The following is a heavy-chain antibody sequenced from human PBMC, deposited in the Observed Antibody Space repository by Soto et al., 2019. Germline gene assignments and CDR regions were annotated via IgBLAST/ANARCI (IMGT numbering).Heavy chain of an antibody. CDR1: GYTFTGYY. CDR3: ARGGGDGWYDYNWFDP. Sequence: ASVKVPCKASGYTFTGYYMHWVRQAPGQGLEWMGWINPNSGGTNYAQKFQGRVTMTRDTSISTAYMELSRLRSDDTAVYYCARGGGDGWYDYNWFDPWGQGTLVTVSS. J-gene: IGHJ5*02. D-gene: IGHD6-19*01. CDR2: INPNSGGT. V-gene: IGHV1-2*02.